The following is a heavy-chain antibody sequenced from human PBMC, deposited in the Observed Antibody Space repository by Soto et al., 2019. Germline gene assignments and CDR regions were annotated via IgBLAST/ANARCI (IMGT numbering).Heavy chain of an antibody. CDR3: ARQSGTTRSGDFDY. Sequence: SETLSLTCTVSGGSISSSSYYWGWIRQPPGKGLEWIGNIYYSGSPYYNPSLKSRVTISVDTSKNQFSLKLSSVTAADTAVYFSARQSGTTRSGDFDYWGQGTLVTVSS. J-gene: IGHJ4*02. D-gene: IGHD1-7*01. V-gene: IGHV4-39*01. CDR1: GGSISSSSYY. CDR2: IYYSGSP.